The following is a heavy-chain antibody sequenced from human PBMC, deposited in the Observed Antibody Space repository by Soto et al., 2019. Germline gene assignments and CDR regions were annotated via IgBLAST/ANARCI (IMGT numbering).Heavy chain of an antibody. CDR1: GYTFTRYG. V-gene: IGHV1-18*01. J-gene: IGHJ3*01. CDR3: ARTSYVWGSYRSDDAFDF. Sequence: QVQLVQSGAEMKKPGASVKVSCKDSGYTFTRYGISWVRQAPGQGLEWMGWISTYKDNTNYAQKLQGRVTMTTDTSTSTAYMELRSLRSDDTAVYYCARTSYVWGSYRSDDAFDFWGQVTMVTVSS. CDR2: ISTYKDNT. D-gene: IGHD3-16*02.